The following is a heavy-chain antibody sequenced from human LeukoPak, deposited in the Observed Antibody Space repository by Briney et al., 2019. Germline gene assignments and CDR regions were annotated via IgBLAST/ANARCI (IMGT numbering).Heavy chain of an antibody. CDR1: GFTLSSYE. V-gene: IGHV3-23*01. J-gene: IGHJ4*02. CDR2: IEYSGGSA. D-gene: IGHD3-16*01. Sequence: GGSLRLSCIVSGFTLSSYEMSWIRQAPGKGLEWVASIEYSGGSAYYADSVKGRFTISRDNSKSTLYLQMNSLRAEDTAVYYCAKGWGEYFDYVWGSFTSFDSWGQGTLVTVSS. CDR3: AKGWGEYFDYVWGSFTSFDS.